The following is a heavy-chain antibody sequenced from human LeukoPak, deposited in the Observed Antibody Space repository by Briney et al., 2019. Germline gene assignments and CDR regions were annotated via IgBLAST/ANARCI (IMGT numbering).Heavy chain of an antibody. CDR3: ASGYNYGPYFDY. Sequence: GASVKVSCKVSGYTLTELSMHWVRQAPGKGLEWMGGFDPEDGETIYAQKFQGRVTITADESTSTAYMELSSLRSEDTAVYYCASGYNYGPYFDYWGQGTLVTVSS. D-gene: IGHD5-18*01. CDR2: FDPEDGET. J-gene: IGHJ4*02. V-gene: IGHV1-24*01. CDR1: GYTLTELS.